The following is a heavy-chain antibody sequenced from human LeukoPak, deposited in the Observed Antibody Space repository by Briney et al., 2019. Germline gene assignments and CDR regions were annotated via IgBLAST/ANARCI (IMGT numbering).Heavy chain of an antibody. CDR1: GYTFTSYD. D-gene: IGHD2-15*01. J-gene: IGHJ6*03. V-gene: IGHV1-8*03. Sequence: ASVKVSCKASGYTFTSYDINWVRQATGQGLEWMGWMNPNSGNTGYAQKFQGRVTITRNTSIGTAYMELSSLRSEDTAVYYCARLARNCSGGSCYYYYYYMDVWGKGTTVTVSS. CDR3: ARLARNCSGGSCYYYYYYMDV. CDR2: MNPNSGNT.